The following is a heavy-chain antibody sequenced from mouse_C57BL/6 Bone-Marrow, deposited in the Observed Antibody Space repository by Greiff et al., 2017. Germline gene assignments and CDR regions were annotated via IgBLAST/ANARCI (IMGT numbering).Heavy chain of an antibody. CDR3: ARLRATTVVGFDY. D-gene: IGHD1-1*01. CDR1: GYTFTDYY. J-gene: IGHJ2*01. V-gene: IGHV1-26*01. CDR2: INPNNGGT. Sequence: EVQLQQSGPELVKPGASVKISCKASGYTFTDYYMNWVKQSHGKSLEWIGDINPNNGGTSYNQKFKGKATLTVDKSSSTAYMELRSLTSEDSAVXYCARLRATTVVGFDYWGQGTTLTVSS.